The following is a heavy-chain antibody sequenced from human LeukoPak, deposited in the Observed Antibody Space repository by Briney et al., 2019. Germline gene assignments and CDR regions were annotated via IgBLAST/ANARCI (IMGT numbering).Heavy chain of an antibody. V-gene: IGHV3-48*03. CDR3: ARGGGQWLVRGDY. CDR2: ISSSGSTI. J-gene: IGHJ4*02. CDR1: GFTFSSYE. D-gene: IGHD6-19*01. Sequence: GGSLRLSCEASGFTFSSYEMNWVRQAPGKGLEWVSYISSSGSTIYYADSVKGRFTISRDNAKNSLYLQMNSLRAEDTAVYYCARGGGQWLVRGDYWGQGTLVTVSS.